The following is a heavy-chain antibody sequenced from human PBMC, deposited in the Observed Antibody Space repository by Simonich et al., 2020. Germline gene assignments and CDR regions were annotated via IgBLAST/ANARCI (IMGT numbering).Heavy chain of an antibody. CDR3: ARGLRVAAAGTAFQH. V-gene: IGHV4-34*01. CDR2: INHSGST. D-gene: IGHD6-13*01. J-gene: IGHJ1*01. CDR1: GGSFSGSY. Sequence: QVQLQQWGAGLLKPSETLSLTCAVYGGSFSGSYWSGILQPPGKGLEWIGEINHSGSTNYNPSLKSRVTISVDTSKNQFSLKLSSVTAADTAVYYCARGLRVAAAGTAFQHWGQGTLVTVSS.